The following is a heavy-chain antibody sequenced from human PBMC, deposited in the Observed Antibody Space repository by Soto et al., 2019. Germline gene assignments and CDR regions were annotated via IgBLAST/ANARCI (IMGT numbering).Heavy chain of an antibody. J-gene: IGHJ4*02. CDR3: AKIAEAVAGTVYGY. Sequence: SLRLSCTASGFSFSNNAMGWVRQAPGKGLEWVSAIGGGGGSTYYADSVKGHFTISRDNSKNTLYLQMHSLGVEDTAVYFCAKIAEAVAGTVYGYWGQGTLVTVSS. V-gene: IGHV3-23*01. D-gene: IGHD6-19*01. CDR1: GFSFSNNA. CDR2: IGGGGGST.